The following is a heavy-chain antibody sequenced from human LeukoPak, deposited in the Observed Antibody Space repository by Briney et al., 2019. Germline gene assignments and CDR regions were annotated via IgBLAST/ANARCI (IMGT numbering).Heavy chain of an antibody. CDR1: GYSFTSYW. V-gene: IGHV5-51*01. D-gene: IGHD3-9*01. CDR3: ARGILTGARNCFDP. Sequence: GESLKISCKGSGYSFTSYWIGWVRQVPGKGLEWMGIIYPGDSDTRYSPSFQGQVTISADKSISTAYLQWSSLKASDTAIYYCARGILTGARNCFDPWGQEPWSPSPQ. CDR2: IYPGDSDT. J-gene: IGHJ5*02.